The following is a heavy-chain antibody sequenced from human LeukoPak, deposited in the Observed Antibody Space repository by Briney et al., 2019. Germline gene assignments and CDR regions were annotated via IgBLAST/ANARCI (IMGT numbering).Heavy chain of an antibody. Sequence: SETLSLTFTVSGGAIISDNFYWGWVRQPPGKGLEWVGSINYSGTTYYNPSLRSRLSISVDTSRTQFFLRLNSVTAADTAVYYCGRLFDSWGQGILVTVSS. V-gene: IGHV4-39*01. CDR1: GGAIISDNFY. CDR2: INYSGTT. J-gene: IGHJ4*02. CDR3: GRLFDS.